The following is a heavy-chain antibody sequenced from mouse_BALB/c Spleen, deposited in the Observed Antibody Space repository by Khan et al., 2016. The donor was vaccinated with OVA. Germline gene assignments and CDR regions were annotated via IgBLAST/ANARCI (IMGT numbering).Heavy chain of an antibody. Sequence: EVKLLESGPGLVKPSQSLSLTCTVTGYSITTNYSWDWLRQFPGNKLEWMGYISNSGSNSYNPSLKRRISITRNTAKNQYYLHLNYVTTKDTNTYTSSSKSYNGYAVDYWGQGTSVTVSS. J-gene: IGHJ4*01. CDR2: ISNSGSN. D-gene: IGHD2-12*01. V-gene: IGHV3-2*02. CDR3: SSKSYNGYAVDY. CDR1: GYSITTNYS.